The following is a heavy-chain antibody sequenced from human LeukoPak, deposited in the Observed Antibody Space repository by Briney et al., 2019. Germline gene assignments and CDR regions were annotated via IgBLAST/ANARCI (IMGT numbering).Heavy chain of an antibody. CDR3: AKDRSYYNFDY. V-gene: IGHV3-23*01. D-gene: IGHD1-26*01. Sequence: GGCLRLSCAASGFTFSSYGMSWVRQAPGKGLEWISVISGSGGSTDYADSVKGRFTISRDNSKNTLYLQMNSLRAEDTALYYCAKDRSYYNFDYWGQGTLVTVSS. J-gene: IGHJ4*02. CDR2: ISGSGGST. CDR1: GFTFSSYG.